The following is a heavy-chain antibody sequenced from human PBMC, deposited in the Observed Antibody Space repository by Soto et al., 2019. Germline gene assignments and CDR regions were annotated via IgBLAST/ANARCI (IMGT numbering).Heavy chain of an antibody. Sequence: SETLSLTCTVSGGSISSGDYYWSWIRQPPGKGLEWIGYIYYSGSTYYNPSLKGRVTISVDTSKNQFSLKLSSVTAADTAVYYCARVHCSGGSCYSGYFDYWGQGTLVTVSS. J-gene: IGHJ4*02. V-gene: IGHV4-30-4*01. D-gene: IGHD2-15*01. CDR3: ARVHCSGGSCYSGYFDY. CDR2: IYYSGST. CDR1: GGSISSGDYY.